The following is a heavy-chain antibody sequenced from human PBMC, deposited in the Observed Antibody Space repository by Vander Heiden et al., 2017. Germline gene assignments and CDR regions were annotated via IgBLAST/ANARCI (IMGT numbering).Heavy chain of an antibody. D-gene: IGHD1-26*01. J-gene: IGHJ3*01. CDR1: GVSFSSSN. V-gene: IGHV3-21*02. CDR2: ISSTGNYI. CDR3: ARDRRSGPSYAFDL. Sequence: QLVETGGGLVKPGGSLRLSCVDSGVSFSSSNMNWVRQSPGKGLEWVAFISSTGNYIYTADSLKGRFTISRDNAKNSLYLQMNSLTADDTAIYYCARDRRSGPSYAFDLWGQGTLVTVSS.